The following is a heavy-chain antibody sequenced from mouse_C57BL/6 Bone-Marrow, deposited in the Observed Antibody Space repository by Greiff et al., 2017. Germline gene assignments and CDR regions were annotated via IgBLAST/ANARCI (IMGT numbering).Heavy chain of an antibody. V-gene: IGHV5-16*01. CDR3: AREYYAFDY. Sequence: EVKLMESEGGLVQPGRSMKLSCTASGFTFSDYYMAWVRQVPDKGLEWVANINYDGSSTYYLDSLKSRFIISRDNAKNILYLQMSSLKSEDTATYYCAREYYAFDYWGQGTTLTVSS. J-gene: IGHJ2*01. D-gene: IGHD1-1*01. CDR1: GFTFSDYY. CDR2: INYDGSST.